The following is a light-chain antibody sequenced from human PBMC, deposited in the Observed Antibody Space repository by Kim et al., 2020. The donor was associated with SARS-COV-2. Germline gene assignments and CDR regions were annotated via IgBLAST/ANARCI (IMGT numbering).Light chain of an antibody. CDR2: LTS. Sequence: DIQMTQSPSSLSASVGDSVTITCRASQAIRHYLNWYQQKPGKAPQLLIYLTSSLQGGVPSRFSGSGSGTDFTLTISSLQPEDFATYYCQQGATTPGTFGQGTKVDIK. CDR3: QQGATTPGT. J-gene: IGKJ1*01. CDR1: QAIRHY. V-gene: IGKV1-39*01.